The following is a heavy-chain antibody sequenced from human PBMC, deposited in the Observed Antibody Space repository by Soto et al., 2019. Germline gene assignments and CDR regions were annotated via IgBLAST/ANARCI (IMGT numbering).Heavy chain of an antibody. J-gene: IGHJ5*02. CDR3: ARCPIDHNWFDP. CDR1: GSDITTYY. CDR2: IYDTGST. V-gene: IGHV4-59*01. D-gene: IGHD3-9*01. Sequence: NPSETLSLTCTVSGSDITTYYWSWLRQSPGKGLEWIGHIYDTGSTTYNPSLKSRVTISVDTSNKQFSLRLTSVTAADTAVYYCARCPIDHNWFDPWGQGTLVTVS.